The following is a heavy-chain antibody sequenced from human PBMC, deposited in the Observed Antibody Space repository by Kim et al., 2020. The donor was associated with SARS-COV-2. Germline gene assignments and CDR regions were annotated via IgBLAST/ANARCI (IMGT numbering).Heavy chain of an antibody. V-gene: IGHV4-34*01. CDR1: GGSFSGYY. Sequence: SETLSLTCAVYGGSFSGYYWSWIRQPPGKGLEWIGEINHSGSTNYNPSLKSRVTISVDTSKNQFSLKLSSVTAADTAVYYCARATRIEGFDYWGQGTLVT. CDR2: INHSGST. CDR3: ARATRIEGFDY. D-gene: IGHD2-15*01. J-gene: IGHJ4*02.